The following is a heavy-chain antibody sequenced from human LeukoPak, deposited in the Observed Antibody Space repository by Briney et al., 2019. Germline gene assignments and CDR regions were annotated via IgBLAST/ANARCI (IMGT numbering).Heavy chain of an antibody. D-gene: IGHD6-13*01. V-gene: IGHV3-21*01. Sequence: PGESLRLSCAASGFTFSGHSMNWVRQAPGKGLEWVSSISTTSDYIHYADSLKGRVAISRDNAKNSLYLQMNSLRAEDTAIYYCARGGIYSQGFDYWGQGSLVTVSS. CDR1: GFTFSGHS. CDR3: ARGGIYSQGFDY. J-gene: IGHJ4*02. CDR2: ISTTSDYI.